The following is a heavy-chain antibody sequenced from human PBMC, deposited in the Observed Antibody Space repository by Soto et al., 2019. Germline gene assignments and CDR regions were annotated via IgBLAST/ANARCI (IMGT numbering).Heavy chain of an antibody. CDR2: IIPIFSTA. V-gene: IGHV1-69*13. CDR3: ARAYCSSTSCYYYRMDV. J-gene: IGHJ6*02. Sequence: SVKVSCKASGGTFSSYAISWVRQAPGQGLEWMGGIIPIFSTANYAQKFQGRVTITADESTSTAYMELSSLRSEDTAVYYCARAYCSSTSCYYYRMDVWGQGTTVTVSS. CDR1: GGTFSSYA. D-gene: IGHD2-2*01.